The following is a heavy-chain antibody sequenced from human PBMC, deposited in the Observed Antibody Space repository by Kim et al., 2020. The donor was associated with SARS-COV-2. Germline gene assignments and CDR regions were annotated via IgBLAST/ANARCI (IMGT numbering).Heavy chain of an antibody. D-gene: IGHD6-19*01. V-gene: IGHV3-48*02. J-gene: IGHJ4*02. Sequence: GGSLRLSCAASGFTFSSYSMNWVRQAPGKGLEWVSYISSSSTTIYYADSVKGRFTISRDNAKKSLYLQMNSLRDEDTAVYYCARDQGYSSGWYAGDCWGQGTLVTVSS. CDR1: GFTFSSYS. CDR3: ARDQGYSSGWYAGDC. CDR2: ISSSSTTI.